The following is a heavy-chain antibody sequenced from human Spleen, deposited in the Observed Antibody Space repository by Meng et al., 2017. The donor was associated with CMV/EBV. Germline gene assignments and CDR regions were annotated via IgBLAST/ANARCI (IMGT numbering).Heavy chain of an antibody. V-gene: IGHV1-69*05. CDR1: GGTFNSFA. J-gene: IGHJ4*02. D-gene: IGHD1-26*01. CDR3: ARGWSIVGASHY. CDR2: IIPMYGTP. Sequence: SVKVSCKASGGTFNSFAIRWVRQAPGQGLEWMGGIIPMYGTPNYAQKFQGRVTITTDESTSTAYMEVNSLSSEDTAVYYCARGWSIVGASHYWGQGTLVTVSS.